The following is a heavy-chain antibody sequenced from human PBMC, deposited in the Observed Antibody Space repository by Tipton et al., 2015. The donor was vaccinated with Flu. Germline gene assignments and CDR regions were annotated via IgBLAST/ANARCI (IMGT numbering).Heavy chain of an antibody. CDR3: ARGGVLSGSWDAFDI. D-gene: IGHD3-22*01. CDR1: GYTFTGYY. Sequence: QLVQSGAEVKKPGASVKVSCKASGYTFTGYYMHWVRQAPGQGLEWMGWINPNSGGTNYAQKFQGWVTMTRDTSISTAYMELSRLRSDDTAVYYCARGGVLSGSWDAFDIWGQGTMVTVSS. CDR2: INPNSGGT. V-gene: IGHV1-2*04. J-gene: IGHJ3*02.